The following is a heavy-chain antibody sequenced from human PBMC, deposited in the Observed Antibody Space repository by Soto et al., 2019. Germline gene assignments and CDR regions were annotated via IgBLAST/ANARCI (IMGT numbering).Heavy chain of an antibody. D-gene: IGHD1-1*01. V-gene: IGHV4-39*01. Sequence: LQLQESGPGLVKPSETLSLTCTVSGGSISNSDYFWAWMRQPPGKGLEWVGTISHTGSPRYNPSLKSRVTISVDTSKNQFSVRLPSVTAADTAVFYCASQLESTTYFDYWGRGTLVTVSS. J-gene: IGHJ4*02. CDR1: GGSISNSDYF. CDR2: ISHTGSP. CDR3: ASQLESTTYFDY.